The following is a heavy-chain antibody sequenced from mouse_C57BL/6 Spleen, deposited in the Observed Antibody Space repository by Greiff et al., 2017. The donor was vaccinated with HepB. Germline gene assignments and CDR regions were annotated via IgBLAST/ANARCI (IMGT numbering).Heavy chain of an antibody. CDR3: ARDLGSSGPHYFDY. J-gene: IGHJ2*01. V-gene: IGHV5-4*01. CDR1: GFTFSSYA. Sequence: EVQGVESGGGLVKPGGSLKLSCAASGFTFSSYAMSWVRQTPEKRLEWVATISDGGSYTYYPDNVKGRFTISRDNAKNNLYLQMSHLTSEDTAMYYCARDLGSSGPHYFDYWGQGTTLTVSS. CDR2: ISDGGSYT. D-gene: IGHD3-2*02.